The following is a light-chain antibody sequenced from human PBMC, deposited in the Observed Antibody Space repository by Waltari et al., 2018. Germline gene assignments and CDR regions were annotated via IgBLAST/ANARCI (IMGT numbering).Light chain of an antibody. CDR3: QQASRFPRT. CDR1: QGLDNW. J-gene: IGKJ4*01. Sequence: DIQMTQSPSSVSASVGDRVTITCRASQGLDNWVSWYQQKPGEAPRLLIYYISNLETGVPSRFSGSGSGTEFTLTINSLQPEDYATYYCQQASRFPRTFGGGTKVDVK. CDR2: YIS. V-gene: IGKV1D-12*01.